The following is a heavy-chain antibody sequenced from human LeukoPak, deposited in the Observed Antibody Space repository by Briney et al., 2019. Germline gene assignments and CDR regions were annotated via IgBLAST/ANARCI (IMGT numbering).Heavy chain of an antibody. J-gene: IGHJ4*02. V-gene: IGHV3-21*01. Sequence: PGGSLRLSCAASGFTFSSYSMNWVRQAPGKGLEWVSSISSSSSYIYYADSVKGRFTISRDNAKNSLYLQMNSLRAEDTAVYYCAREIVVVAATFLSDWGQGTLVTVSS. CDR2: ISSSSSYI. CDR1: GFTFSSYS. CDR3: AREIVVVAATFLSD. D-gene: IGHD2-15*01.